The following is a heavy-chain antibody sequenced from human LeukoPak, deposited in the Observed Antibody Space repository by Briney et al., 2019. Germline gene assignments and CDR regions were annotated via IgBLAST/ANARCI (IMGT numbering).Heavy chain of an antibody. V-gene: IGHV5-51*01. CDR2: IYPGDSDT. CDR1: GSHFIRYW. CDR3: ASWLPSHY. D-gene: IGHD5-12*01. Sequence: GASLKISCKGSGSHFIRYWIGWVRQMPGKGLEWMGIIYPGDSDTRYSPSFQGQVTISADNSISTAYLQWSSLKASDTAMYYCASWLPSHYWGQGTLVTVSS. J-gene: IGHJ4*02.